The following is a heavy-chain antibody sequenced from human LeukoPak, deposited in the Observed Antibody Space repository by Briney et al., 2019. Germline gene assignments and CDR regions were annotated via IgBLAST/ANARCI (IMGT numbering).Heavy chain of an antibody. V-gene: IGHV3-23*01. D-gene: IGHD2-15*01. CDR3: AKEPGEDIVVVVADGWFDP. CDR2: ISGSGDIT. CDR1: GFTFSNYG. J-gene: IGHJ5*02. Sequence: GGSLRLSCAASGFTFSNYGMNWVRQAPGKGLEWVSGISGSGDITHYADSVKGRFTISRDNSKNTLYLQMNSLRAEDTAVYYCAKEPGEDIVVVVADGWFDPWGQGTLVTVSS.